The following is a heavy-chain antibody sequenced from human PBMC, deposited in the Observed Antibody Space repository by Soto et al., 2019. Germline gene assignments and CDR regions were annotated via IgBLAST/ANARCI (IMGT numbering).Heavy chain of an antibody. D-gene: IGHD3-9*01. CDR2: INPSGGST. J-gene: IGHJ3*02. CDR1: GYTFTSYY. Sequence: ASVKVSCKASGYTFTSYYMHWVRQAPGQGLEWMGIINPSGGSTSYAQKFQGRVTMTTDTSTSTAYMELSSLRSEDTAVYYCARVLRYFDWPTGGAFDIWGQGTMVTVSS. V-gene: IGHV1-46*01. CDR3: ARVLRYFDWPTGGAFDI.